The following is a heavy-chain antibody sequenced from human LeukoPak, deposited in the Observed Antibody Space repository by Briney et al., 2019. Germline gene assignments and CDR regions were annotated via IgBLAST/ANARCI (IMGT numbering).Heavy chain of an antibody. J-gene: IGHJ6*03. V-gene: IGHV3-74*01. CDR1: GFTFSSYW. CDR2: INSDGSST. D-gene: IGHD5-18*01. CDR3: ARKAIYYYYYMDV. Sequence: GGSLRLSCAASGFTFSSYWMHWVRQAPGKGLVWVSRINSDGSSTSYADSVKGRFTISRDNAKNSLYLQMNSLRAEDTALYYCARKAIYYYYYMDVWGKGTTVTVSS.